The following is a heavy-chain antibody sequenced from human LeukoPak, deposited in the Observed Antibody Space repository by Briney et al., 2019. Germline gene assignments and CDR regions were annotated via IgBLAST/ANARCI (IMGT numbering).Heavy chain of an antibody. Sequence: GGSLRLSCAASGFTFSTYAMHWVRQAPGKGLEYVSTINSNGGITHYGNPVTGRFTISRDNSKNTLYLQMGSLRADDTAVYYCATVVVVPAALMSPHNCGGDCYPREYFQHWGQGILVTVSS. CDR1: GFTFSTYA. V-gene: IGHV3-64*01. CDR3: ATVVVVPAALMSPHNCGGDCYPREYFQH. D-gene: IGHD2-21*02. CDR2: INSNGGIT. J-gene: IGHJ1*01.